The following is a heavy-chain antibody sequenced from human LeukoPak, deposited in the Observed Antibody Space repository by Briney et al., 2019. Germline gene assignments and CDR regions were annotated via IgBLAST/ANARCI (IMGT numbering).Heavy chain of an antibody. V-gene: IGHV4-59*08. CDR1: GGSISSYY. J-gene: IGHJ4*02. D-gene: IGHD4-17*01. CDR3: ARAGTNLGDYDY. Sequence: PSETLSLTCTVSGGSISSYYWTWIRQSPEKGLEWIASMFHSGSTYYNPSLKSRVTTSVDTAKNEFSLKLSSVTAADTAVYYCARAGTNLGDYDYWGQGTLVTVSS. CDR2: MFHSGST.